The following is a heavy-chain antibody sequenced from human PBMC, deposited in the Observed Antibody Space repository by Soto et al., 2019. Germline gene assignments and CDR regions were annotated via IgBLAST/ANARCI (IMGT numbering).Heavy chain of an antibody. CDR1: RFTFSSYA. D-gene: IGHD1-26*01. CDR3: AKGGGWEYVAPHDY. J-gene: IGHJ4*02. Sequence: PGGSLRLSCAASRFTFSSYAMSWVRQAPGKGLEWVSGISDSGNSAYYADSVKGRFTISRDNSKDTLYLQLSGLRAEDTAVYYCAKGGGWEYVAPHDYWGQGTLVTVSS. V-gene: IGHV3-23*01. CDR2: ISDSGNSA.